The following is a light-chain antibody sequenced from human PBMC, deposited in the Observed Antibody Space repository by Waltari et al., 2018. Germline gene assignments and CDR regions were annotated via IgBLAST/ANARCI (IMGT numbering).Light chain of an antibody. Sequence: SSELTQDPAVSVALGQTVRITCQGDSLRSYYASWYQQKPGLAPVLVIYGKNNRPSGIPDRVSGSSSGNTASLTITGAQAEDEADYYCNSRDSSGNNWVFGGGTKLTVL. CDR2: GKN. CDR3: NSRDSSGNNWV. CDR1: SLRSYY. V-gene: IGLV3-19*01. J-gene: IGLJ3*02.